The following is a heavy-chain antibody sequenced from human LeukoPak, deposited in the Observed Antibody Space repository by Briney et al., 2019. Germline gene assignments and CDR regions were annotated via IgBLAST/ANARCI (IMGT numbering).Heavy chain of an antibody. V-gene: IGHV4-34*01. CDR3: AGSRWLVWDWFDP. CDR1: GGSFSGYY. J-gene: IGHJ5*02. D-gene: IGHD6-19*01. CDR2: INHSGST. Sequence: PSETLSLTCAVYGGSFSGYYWSWIRQPPGRGLEWIGEINHSGSTNYNPSLKSRVTISVDTSKNQFSLKLSSVTAADTAVYYCAGSRWLVWDWFDPWGQGTLVTVSS.